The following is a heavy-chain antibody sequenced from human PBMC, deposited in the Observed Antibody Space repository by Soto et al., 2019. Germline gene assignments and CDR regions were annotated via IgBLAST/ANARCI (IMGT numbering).Heavy chain of an antibody. V-gene: IGHV3-33*01. D-gene: IGHD3-3*01. J-gene: IGHJ4*02. Sequence: PGGSLRLSCAASGFMFGIYGMHWVRQSPGKGLEWVAVIWDDGNTKYYGESVEGRFSISRDNSRKTLYLQMNGLRVEDTAVYFCARARAGFLEAFDYWGQGTLVTVSS. CDR2: IWDDGNTK. CDR3: ARARAGFLEAFDY. CDR1: GFMFGIYG.